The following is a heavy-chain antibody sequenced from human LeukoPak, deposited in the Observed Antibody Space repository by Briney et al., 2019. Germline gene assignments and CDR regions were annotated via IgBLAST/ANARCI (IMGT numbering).Heavy chain of an antibody. V-gene: IGHV1-46*01. D-gene: IGHD5-24*01. CDR1: GYTFTNYY. CDR3: ARIRDGYNDAYDI. J-gene: IGHJ3*02. Sequence: ASVKVSCKASGYTFTNYYIHWVRQAPGQGLEWMGLINPGGDNTNYAQNFQGRVTMTRDTSASTGCMELSSLRSEDTAIYYCARIRDGYNDAYDIWGQGTVVTVPS. CDR2: INPGGDNT.